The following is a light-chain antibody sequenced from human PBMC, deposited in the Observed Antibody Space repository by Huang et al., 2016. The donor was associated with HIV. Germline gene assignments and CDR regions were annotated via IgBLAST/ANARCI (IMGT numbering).Light chain of an antibody. Sequence: ETVMTQSPAILSVSPGESATLSCRASQSVKSNLAWYQQRPGQPPRLLIYAASTRATGVPPRFSGSGCETEFTLTISDLQSEDFALYYCQHYNNWPPRYTFGQGTKLDIK. J-gene: IGKJ2*01. CDR2: AAS. CDR3: QHYNNWPPRYT. V-gene: IGKV3-15*01. CDR1: QSVKSN.